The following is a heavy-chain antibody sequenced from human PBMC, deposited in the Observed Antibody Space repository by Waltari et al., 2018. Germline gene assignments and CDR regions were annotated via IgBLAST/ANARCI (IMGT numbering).Heavy chain of an antibody. D-gene: IGHD6-19*01. CDR3: AKAGRAVAGTWVDYFDS. J-gene: IGHJ4*02. Sequence: QVQLVESGGVVVQPGRSLRLSCAASGFSFSTYGMHWVRQAPGKGIEWVARIWNDGSKKYYADSVKGRFTISRDNSKNTLYLQRNSLTTEDTAIYYCAKAGRAVAGTWVDYFDSWGQGTQVTVSS. CDR2: IWNDGSKK. CDR1: GFSFSTYG. V-gene: IGHV3-30*18.